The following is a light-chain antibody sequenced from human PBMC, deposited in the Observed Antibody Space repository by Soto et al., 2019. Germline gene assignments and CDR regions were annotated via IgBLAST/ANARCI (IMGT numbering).Light chain of an antibody. CDR1: SGSIASNY. J-gene: IGLJ3*02. CDR3: QSYDATNQV. Sequence: NFMLTQPHSVSESPGKTVIISCTRSSGSIASNYVQWYQQRSGSSPTTVIYEDNQRPSGVPDRFSGSIDSSSNSASLTNSGLETEDEADYYCQSYDATNQVVGGGTKLTVL. CDR2: EDN. V-gene: IGLV6-57*01.